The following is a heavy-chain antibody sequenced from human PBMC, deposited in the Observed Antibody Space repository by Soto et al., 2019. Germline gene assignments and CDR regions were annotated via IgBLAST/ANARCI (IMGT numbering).Heavy chain of an antibody. CDR1: GGSIRSGNYY. CDR3: ATMGTPVTGMYYFDY. Sequence: SETRSRPCTFSGGSIRSGNYYWSWIRQPPGKGLEWIGFISYSGTTHYSASLRSRVSISVDTSKNQFSLDLSFVTAADTAVYYCATMGTPVTGMYYFDYWGQGTLVT. CDR2: ISYSGTT. V-gene: IGHV4-30-4*01. D-gene: IGHD4-17*01. J-gene: IGHJ4*02.